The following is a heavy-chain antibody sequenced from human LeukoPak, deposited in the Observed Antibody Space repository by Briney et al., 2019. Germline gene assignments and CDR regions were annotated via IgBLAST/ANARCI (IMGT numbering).Heavy chain of an antibody. V-gene: IGHV3-53*01. CDR1: GFIVSSNS. CDR2: IYTDNT. CDR3: ARRAGAHSHPYDY. J-gene: IGHJ4*02. Sequence: GGSLRLSCTVSGFIVSSNSMSWVRQAPGKGLEWVSFIYTDNTHYSDSVKGRFTISRDNSKNTLYLQMNSLRAEDTAVYYCARRAGAHSHPYDYWGQGTLVTVSS. D-gene: IGHD4/OR15-4a*01.